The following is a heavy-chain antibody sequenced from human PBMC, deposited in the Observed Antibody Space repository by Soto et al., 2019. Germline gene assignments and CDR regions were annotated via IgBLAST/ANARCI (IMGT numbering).Heavy chain of an antibody. Sequence: QVQLVQSGAEVKKPGSSVKVSCKASGGTFSSYTISWVRQAPGQGLEWMGRIIPILGIANYAQKFQGRVTITADKSTSTAYMELSSLRPEDTVVYYCAINIVLVPAAIRGDNWFDPCVHGTLVTVSS. CDR2: IIPILGIA. D-gene: IGHD2-2*02. V-gene: IGHV1-69*02. J-gene: IGHJ5*02. CDR3: AINIVLVPAAIRGDNWFDP. CDR1: GGTFSSYT.